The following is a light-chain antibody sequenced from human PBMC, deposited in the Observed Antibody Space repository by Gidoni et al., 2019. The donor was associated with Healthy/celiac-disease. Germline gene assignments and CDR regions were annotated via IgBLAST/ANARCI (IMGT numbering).Light chain of an antibody. CDR2: DAS. CDR3: QQRSNWPLT. J-gene: IGKJ2*01. CDR1: QRVSSY. V-gene: IGKV3-11*01. Sequence: DIVLTQSPATLSLSPGESATLHCRASQRVSSYLAWYQQKPGQAPRLLIYDASNRATGIPARFSGSGSGTDFTLTISSLEPEDFAVYYCQQRSNWPLTFGQXTKLEIK.